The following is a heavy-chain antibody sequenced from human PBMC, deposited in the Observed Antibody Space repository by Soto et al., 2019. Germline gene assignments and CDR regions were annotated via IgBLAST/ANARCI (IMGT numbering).Heavy chain of an antibody. J-gene: IGHJ6*02. CDR1: GASIISSNW. Sequence: QVQLQASGPGLVKPSGTLSLTCAVSGASIISSNWWIWVRQNPGKVMEWIGEIYHAETTTFNTSLKSLVTLSVEKSSNQFSLKLTSMTAADTAVYYCASFPGVVAATKREYYHYGGNVWGQGTTVTVSS. D-gene: IGHD2-15*01. CDR3: ASFPGVVAATKREYYHYGGNV. V-gene: IGHV4-4*02. CDR2: IYHAETT.